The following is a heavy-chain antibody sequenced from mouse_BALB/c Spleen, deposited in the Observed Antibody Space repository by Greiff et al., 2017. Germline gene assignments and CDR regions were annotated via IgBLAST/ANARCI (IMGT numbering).Heavy chain of an antibody. V-gene: IGHV14-3*02. Sequence: VQLQQSGAELVKPGASVKLSCTASGFNIKDTYMHWVKQRPEQGLEWIGRIDPANGNTKYDPKFQGKATITADTSSNTAYLQLSSLTSEDTAVYYCARRTGTSWFAYWGQGTLVTVSA. CDR2: IDPANGNT. CDR3: ARRTGTSWFAY. J-gene: IGHJ3*01. D-gene: IGHD4-1*01. CDR1: GFNIKDTY.